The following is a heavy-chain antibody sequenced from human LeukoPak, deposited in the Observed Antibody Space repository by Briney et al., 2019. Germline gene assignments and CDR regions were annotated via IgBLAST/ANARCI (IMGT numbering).Heavy chain of an antibody. Sequence: TPGGSLRLSCAASGFTFSSYAMHWVRQAPGKGLEWVSSISSSSSYIYYADSVKGRFTISRDNAKNSLYLQMNSLRAEDTAVYYCARHFQGQKYQLLLPADYWGQGTLVTVSS. V-gene: IGHV3-21*01. CDR2: ISSSSSYI. D-gene: IGHD2-2*01. CDR3: ARHFQGQKYQLLLPADY. J-gene: IGHJ4*02. CDR1: GFTFSSYA.